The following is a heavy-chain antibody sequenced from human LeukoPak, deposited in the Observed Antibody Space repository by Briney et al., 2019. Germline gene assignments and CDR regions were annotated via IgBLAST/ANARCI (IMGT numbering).Heavy chain of an antibody. J-gene: IGHJ4*02. Sequence: GASAKVSCKASGYTFTSYGISWVRQAPGQGLEWMGWISAYNGNTNYAQKLQGRVTMTEDTSTDTAYMELTSLTSEDTAVYYCAPRKYGSGSYYRDWGQGTLVTVSP. CDR1: GYTFTSYG. D-gene: IGHD3-10*01. CDR2: ISAYNGNT. V-gene: IGHV1-18*01. CDR3: APRKYGSGSYYRD.